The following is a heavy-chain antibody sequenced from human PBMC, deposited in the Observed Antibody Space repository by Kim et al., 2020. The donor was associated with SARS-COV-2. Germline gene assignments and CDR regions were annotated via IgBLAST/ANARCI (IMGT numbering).Heavy chain of an antibody. D-gene: IGHD3-9*01. Sequence: GGSLRLSCAASGFTFSSYAMHWVRQAPGKGLEWVAVISYDGSNKYYADSVKGRFTISRDNSKNTLYLQMNSLRAEDTAVYYCASNGPAATYYDILTGYLGYYGMDVWGQGTTVTVSS. CDR3: ASNGPAATYYDILTGYLGYYGMDV. CDR2: ISYDGSNK. V-gene: IGHV3-30*04. CDR1: GFTFSSYA. J-gene: IGHJ6*02.